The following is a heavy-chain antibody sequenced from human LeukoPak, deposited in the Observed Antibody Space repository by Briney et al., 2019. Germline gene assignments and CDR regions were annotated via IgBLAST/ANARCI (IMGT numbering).Heavy chain of an antibody. V-gene: IGHV4-38-2*02. D-gene: IGHD2-8*02. CDR3: ARVLGLGSSDDLSLDN. J-gene: IGHJ4*02. Sequence: PSETLSLTCTVSGYSISSGYYWGWIRQPPGKGLEWIGSIYHSGSTYYNPSLKSRVTISVDTSKNQLSLKLSSVTAADTAVYYCARVLGLGSSDDLSLDNWGQGTLVTVSS. CDR1: GYSISSGYY. CDR2: IYHSGST.